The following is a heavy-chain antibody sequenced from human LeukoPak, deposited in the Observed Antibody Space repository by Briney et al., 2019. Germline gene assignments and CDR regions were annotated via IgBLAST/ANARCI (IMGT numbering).Heavy chain of an antibody. Sequence: ASVKVSCKASGYTFTSYYMHWVRQAPGQGLEWMGIINPSSGTTTYAQKFQGRVTMTRDTSTRTVYMDLSSLRSDDTAVYYCAKASYYYDSSGYSGASDYWGQGTLVTVSS. V-gene: IGHV1-46*01. CDR2: INPSSGTT. J-gene: IGHJ4*02. CDR1: GYTFTSYY. CDR3: AKASYYYDSSGYSGASDY. D-gene: IGHD3-22*01.